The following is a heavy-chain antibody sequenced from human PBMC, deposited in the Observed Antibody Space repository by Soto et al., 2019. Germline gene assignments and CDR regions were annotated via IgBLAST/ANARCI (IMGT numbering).Heavy chain of an antibody. Sequence: ASVKVSCKASGYTFTSYCISWVRRAPGQGLECMGWISAYNGNTNYAQKLQGRVTMTTDTSTSTAYMELSSLRSEDTAVYYCARDYYDSSGYPWGQGTLVTVSS. D-gene: IGHD3-22*01. J-gene: IGHJ5*02. V-gene: IGHV1-18*01. CDR3: ARDYYDSSGYP. CDR2: ISAYNGNT. CDR1: GYTFTSYC.